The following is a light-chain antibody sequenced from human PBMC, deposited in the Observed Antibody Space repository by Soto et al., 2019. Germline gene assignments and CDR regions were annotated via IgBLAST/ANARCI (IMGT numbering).Light chain of an antibody. CDR1: QSVSSN. V-gene: IGKV3-15*01. J-gene: IGKJ1*01. CDR3: QQYKNLWT. CDR2: GAS. Sequence: EMVMTQSPATLSVSPGERASLSCRASQSVSSNLAWYQQKPGQAPRLLIYGASTRATGIPARFSGTGSGKEFTLTISSLQSEDFAVYYCQQYKNLWTFGQGTKVEIK.